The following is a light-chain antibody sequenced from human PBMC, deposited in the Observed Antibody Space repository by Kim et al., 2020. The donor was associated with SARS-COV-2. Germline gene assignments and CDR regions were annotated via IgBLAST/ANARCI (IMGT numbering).Light chain of an antibody. CDR2: LNSDGSH. CDR1: SGHSTYA. Sequence: SVKLTCTLSSGHSTYAIAWHQQQPEKGPRYLMKLNSDGSHRKGDGIPDRFSGSSSGAERYLTISSLQSEDEADYYCQTWGTGVWVFGGGTQLTVL. V-gene: IGLV4-69*01. J-gene: IGLJ3*02. CDR3: QTWGTGVWV.